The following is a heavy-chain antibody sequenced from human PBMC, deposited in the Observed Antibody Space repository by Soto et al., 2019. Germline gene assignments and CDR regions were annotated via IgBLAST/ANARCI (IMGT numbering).Heavy chain of an antibody. CDR3: AKGVRQWLVTSVFNY. CDR2: VSHDGRNT. Sequence: VQLVESGGGVVQPGRSLRLSCAASGFTFSDYAMHWVRQAPGKGLEWVAVVSHDGRNTHYADSVKGRFTSSRDSSKNTVALEMTSLRAEDMAGYSCAKGVRQWLVTSVFNYWGQGALVTVSS. V-gene: IGHV3-30*18. J-gene: IGHJ4*02. D-gene: IGHD6-19*01. CDR1: GFTFSDYA.